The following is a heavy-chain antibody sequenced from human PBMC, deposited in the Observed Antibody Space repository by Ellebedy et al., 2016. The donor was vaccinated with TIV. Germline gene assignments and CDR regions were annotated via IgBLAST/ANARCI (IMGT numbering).Heavy chain of an antibody. Sequence: GESLKISCAASGFTFSSYAMSWVRQAPGKGLEWVSAISGSGGSTYYADSVKGRFTISRDNSKNTLYLQMNSLRAEDTAVYYCAKDEFRTTVTTGGFDYWGQGTLVTVSS. V-gene: IGHV3-23*01. CDR3: AKDEFRTTVTTGGFDY. J-gene: IGHJ4*02. CDR1: GFTFSSYA. CDR2: ISGSGGST. D-gene: IGHD4-17*01.